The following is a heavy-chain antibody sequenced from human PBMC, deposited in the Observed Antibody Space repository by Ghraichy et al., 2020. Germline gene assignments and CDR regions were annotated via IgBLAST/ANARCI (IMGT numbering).Heavy chain of an antibody. CDR3: ARVPLVIVPAALRGSFDM. Sequence: GSLSLTCSVSGDSISSDSYYWSWIRQPPGKGLEWIGQMYHSGSSNYNPSLESRVTMSIDTSKSQFFLKLSSVTAADTALYYCARVPLVIVPAALRGSFDMWGRGTMVTVSP. CDR1: GDSISSDSYY. D-gene: IGHD2-2*01. CDR2: MYHSGSS. V-gene: IGHV4-61*01. J-gene: IGHJ3*02.